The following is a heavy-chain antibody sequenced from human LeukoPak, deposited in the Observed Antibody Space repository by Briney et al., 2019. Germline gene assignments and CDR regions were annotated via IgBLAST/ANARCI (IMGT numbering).Heavy chain of an antibody. D-gene: IGHD2-2*03. CDR1: GGSFGGYY. Sequence: SETLSLTCAVYGGSFGGYYWSWIRQPPGKGLEWIGEINHSGSTNYNPSLKSRVTISVDTSKNQFSLKLSSVTVADTAVYYCARAHGYCSSTSCPPPLGLDYWGQGTLVTVSS. V-gene: IGHV4-34*01. J-gene: IGHJ4*02. CDR3: ARAHGYCSSTSCPPPLGLDY. CDR2: INHSGST.